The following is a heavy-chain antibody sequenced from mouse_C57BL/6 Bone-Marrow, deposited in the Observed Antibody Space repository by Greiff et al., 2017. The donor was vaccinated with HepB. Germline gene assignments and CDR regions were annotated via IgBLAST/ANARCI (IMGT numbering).Heavy chain of an antibody. J-gene: IGHJ1*03. CDR1: GFNIKDYY. CDR3: SPIGNFCWYFDV. CDR2: IDPEDGET. V-gene: IGHV14-2*01. D-gene: IGHD2-1*01. Sequence: VHVKQSGAELVKPGASVKLSCTASGFNIKDYYMHWVKQRTEQGLEWIGRIDPEDGETKYAPKFQGKATITADTSSNTAYLQLISLTAEDTAVYYCSPIGNFCWYFDVWGTGTTVTVSS.